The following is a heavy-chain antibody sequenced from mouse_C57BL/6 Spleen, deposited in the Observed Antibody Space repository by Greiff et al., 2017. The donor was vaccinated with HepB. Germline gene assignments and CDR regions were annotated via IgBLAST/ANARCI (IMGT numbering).Heavy chain of an antibody. J-gene: IGHJ4*01. D-gene: IGHD1-1*01. CDR3: ARRGDYGSSSYAMDY. CDR2: IDPSDSYT. CDR1: GYTFTSYW. V-gene: IGHV1-69*01. Sequence: QVQLQQPGAELVMPGASVKLSCKASGYTFTSYWMHWVKQRPGQGLEWIGEIDPSDSYTNYNQKFKGKSTLTVDKSSSTAYMQLSSLTSEDSAVYYCARRGDYGSSSYAMDYWGQGTSVTVSS.